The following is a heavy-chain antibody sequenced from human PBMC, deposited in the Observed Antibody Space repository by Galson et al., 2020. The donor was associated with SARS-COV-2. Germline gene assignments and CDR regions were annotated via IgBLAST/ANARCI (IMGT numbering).Heavy chain of an antibody. D-gene: IGHD6-13*01. CDR2: ISWNSGSI. CDR1: GFTFDDYA. V-gene: IGHV3-9*01. J-gene: IGHJ4*02. Sequence: SLKISCAASGFTFDDYAMHWVRQAPGKGLEWVSGISWNSGSIGYADSVKGRFTISRDNAKNSLYLQMNSLRAEDTALYYCAKDKTPLYSSFDYWGQGTLVTVSS. CDR3: AKDKTPLYSSFDY.